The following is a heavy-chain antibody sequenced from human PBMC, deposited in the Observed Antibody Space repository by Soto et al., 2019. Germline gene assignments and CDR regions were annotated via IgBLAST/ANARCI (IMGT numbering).Heavy chain of an antibody. V-gene: IGHV4-34*01. CDR3: ASYHFLDLWTGSRHYMDV. J-gene: IGHJ6*03. CDR1: GGSRSGYY. D-gene: IGHD3-9*01. Sequence: LEPLSLTWAVCGGSRSGYYWSWVRQSPGKGLEWIGEINHSGTANYNPSLKTRVTISADASKHQFSLRLTSVTAADSAIYYCASYHFLDLWTGSRHYMDVWSRGTPVTVSS. CDR2: INHSGTA.